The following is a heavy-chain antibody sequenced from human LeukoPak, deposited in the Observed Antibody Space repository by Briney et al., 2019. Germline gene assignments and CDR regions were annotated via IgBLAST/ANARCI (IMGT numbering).Heavy chain of an antibody. Sequence: PGGSLRLSCAASGFTFSSYGMHWVRQAPGKGLEWVAVIWYDGSNKYYADSVKGRFTISRDNSKNTLYLQMNSLRAEDTAVYYCAVAGTGGGVYFDYWGQGTLVTVSS. D-gene: IGHD6-19*01. J-gene: IGHJ4*02. CDR3: AVAGTGGGVYFDY. CDR1: GFTFSSYG. V-gene: IGHV3-30*02. CDR2: IWYDGSNK.